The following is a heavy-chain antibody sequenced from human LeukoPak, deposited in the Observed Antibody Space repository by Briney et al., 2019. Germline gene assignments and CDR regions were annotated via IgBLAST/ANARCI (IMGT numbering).Heavy chain of an antibody. D-gene: IGHD3-10*01. V-gene: IGHV4-34*01. Sequence: PSETLSLTCAVYGGSFSGYYWSWIRQPPGKGLEWIGEINHSGSTNYNPSLKSRVTIAVDTSKNQFSLKLSSVTAADTAVYYCARRRPHYGSVSYYTPNDYYGMDVWGQGTTVTVSS. CDR3: ARRRPHYGSVSYYTPNDYYGMDV. CDR2: INHSGST. J-gene: IGHJ6*02. CDR1: GGSFSGYY.